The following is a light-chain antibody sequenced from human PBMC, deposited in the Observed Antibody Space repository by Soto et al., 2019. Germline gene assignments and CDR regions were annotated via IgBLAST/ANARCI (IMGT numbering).Light chain of an antibody. CDR1: QSVSSSY. J-gene: IGKJ1*01. V-gene: IGKV3-20*01. CDR3: QQYGSSRT. Sequence: EIVLTQSPGTLSLSPGERATLSCRASQSVSSSYLAWYQQKPGQAPRLLIYGASSRTTGIPDRFSGSGSGTDSTLTISRLEPEDFAVYYCQQYGSSRTFGQGTMVEIK. CDR2: GAS.